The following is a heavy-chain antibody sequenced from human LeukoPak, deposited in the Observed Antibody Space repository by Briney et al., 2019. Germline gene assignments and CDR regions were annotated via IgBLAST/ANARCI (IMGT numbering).Heavy chain of an antibody. CDR2: ISWDGGST. V-gene: IGHV3-43*01. J-gene: IGHJ4*02. Sequence: PGGSLRLSCAASGFTFDDYTMHWVRQAPGKGLEWVSLISWDGGSTYYADSVKGRFTISRDNSKNSLYLQMNSLRTEDTALYYCAKDFDYYDTGGLGYWGQGTLDTVSS. CDR3: AKDFDYYDTGGLGY. CDR1: GFTFDDYT. D-gene: IGHD3-22*01.